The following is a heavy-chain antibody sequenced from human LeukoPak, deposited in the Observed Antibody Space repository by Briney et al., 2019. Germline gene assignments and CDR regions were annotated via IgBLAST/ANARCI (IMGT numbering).Heavy chain of an antibody. CDR1: GGSFSAYY. V-gene: IGHV4-34*01. Sequence: SETLSLTCGVYGGSFSAYYWTWIRQPPGKGLEWIGDINHSGITNYNPSLKSRLTISVDTSKSQVSLRLTSVTAADTAVYYCARVLYLRYFEPDWCDPWGQGTPVTVSS. D-gene: IGHD3-9*01. J-gene: IGHJ5*02. CDR2: INHSGIT. CDR3: ARVLYLRYFEPDWCDP.